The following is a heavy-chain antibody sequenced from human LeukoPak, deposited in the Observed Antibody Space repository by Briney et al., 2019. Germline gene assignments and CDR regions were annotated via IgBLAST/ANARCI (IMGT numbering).Heavy chain of an antibody. J-gene: IGHJ4*02. D-gene: IGHD3-22*01. CDR1: GYTFTSYG. V-gene: IGHV1-2*02. CDR2: IKSNSGDT. CDR3: ARVSRVYYDTSGRIFDS. Sequence: ASVKVSCKASGYTFTSYGISWVRQAPGQGLEWMGWIKSNSGDTNSAQKFQGRVTMTRDTSISTAYMELSRLGSDDTAVYYCARVSRVYYDTSGRIFDSWGQGTLVTVSS.